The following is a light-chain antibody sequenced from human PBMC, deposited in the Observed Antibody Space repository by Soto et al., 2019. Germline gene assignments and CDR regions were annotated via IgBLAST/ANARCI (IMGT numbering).Light chain of an antibody. Sequence: QSALTQPASVSGSPGQSITISCTGTSSDVGSYNLVSWYQQHPGKAPKLMIYEVSKRPSGGSNRFSGAKSGNTASLTISWRQAEDGADYYCCSYAGSVVFGGGTKLTVL. J-gene: IGLJ2*01. CDR3: CSYAGSVV. CDR1: SSDVGSYNL. CDR2: EVS. V-gene: IGLV2-23*02.